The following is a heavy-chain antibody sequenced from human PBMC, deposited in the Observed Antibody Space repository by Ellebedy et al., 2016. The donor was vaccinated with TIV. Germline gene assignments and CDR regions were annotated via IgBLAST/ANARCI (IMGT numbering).Heavy chain of an antibody. D-gene: IGHD3-3*01. CDR2: IIPILGMT. CDR3: ARFGVENGYLEY. Sequence: AALVKVSCKFSGGTFSRNGISWVRQAPGQGLEWMGRIIPILGMTNYAQKFQGRVTISVDKSTDTAYMELSSLRSEDTAVFYCARFGVENGYLEYWGQGTLVTVSS. V-gene: IGHV1-69*04. J-gene: IGHJ4*02. CDR1: GGTFSRNG.